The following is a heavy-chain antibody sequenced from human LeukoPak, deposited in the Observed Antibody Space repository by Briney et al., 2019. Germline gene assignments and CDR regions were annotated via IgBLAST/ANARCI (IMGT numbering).Heavy chain of an antibody. J-gene: IGHJ4*02. Sequence: SETLSLTCAVSGYSISSGYYWGWIRQPPGKGLEWIGSIYHSGSTYYNPSLKSQVTISVDTSKNQFSLKLSSVTAADTAVYYCARLRDGYNYETPFDYWGQGTLVTVSS. CDR1: GYSISSGYY. V-gene: IGHV4-38-2*01. CDR3: ARLRDGYNYETPFDY. D-gene: IGHD5-24*01. CDR2: IYHSGST.